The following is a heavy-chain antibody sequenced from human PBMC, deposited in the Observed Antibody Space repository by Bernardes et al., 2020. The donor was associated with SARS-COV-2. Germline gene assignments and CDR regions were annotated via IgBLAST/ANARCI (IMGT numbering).Heavy chain of an antibody. J-gene: IGHJ4*02. D-gene: IGHD1-1*01. CDR2: ISASGSNT. V-gene: IGHV3-23*01. CDR3: AKGTTASGRNNVDF. CDR1: GFTFSSYA. Sequence: GGSLRLSCAASGFTFSSYAMTWFRKAPGKGLEWVSTISASGSNTFYAESLQGRFTISRDNSGNSLHLHLSRLKTGDTAMYYCAKGTTASGRNNVDFWGRGSLLTVSS.